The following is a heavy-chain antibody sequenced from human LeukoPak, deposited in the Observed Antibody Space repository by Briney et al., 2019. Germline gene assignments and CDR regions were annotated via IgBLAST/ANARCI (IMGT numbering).Heavy chain of an antibody. CDR3: ARDRPAGPLNFDY. D-gene: IGHD6-19*01. CDR2: ISAYNGNT. Sequence: ASVKVSCKASGYTFTTYNINWVRQAPGQGLEWMGWISAYNGNTNYAQKLQGRVTMTTDTSTSTAYMELRSLRSDDTAVYYCARDRPAGPLNFDYWGQGTLVTVSS. J-gene: IGHJ4*02. CDR1: GYTFTTYN. V-gene: IGHV1-18*01.